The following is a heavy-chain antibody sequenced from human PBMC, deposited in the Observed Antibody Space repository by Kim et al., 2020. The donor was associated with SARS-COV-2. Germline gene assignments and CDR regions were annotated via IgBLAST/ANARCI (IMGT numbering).Heavy chain of an antibody. J-gene: IGHJ6*02. D-gene: IGHD5-18*01. CDR3: AKGGWTQRMGPNYCMDV. CDR2: IGSSSGNT. Sequence: GGSLRLSCAASGFTFSNYAMTWVRQAPGKGLEWVSSIGSSSGNTYYADSVKGRFTISRDNSRNTMYVQMNSLRAEDTALYYCAKGGWTQRMGPNYCMDVWGQGTTVTVSS. CDR1: GFTFSNYA. V-gene: IGHV3-23*01.